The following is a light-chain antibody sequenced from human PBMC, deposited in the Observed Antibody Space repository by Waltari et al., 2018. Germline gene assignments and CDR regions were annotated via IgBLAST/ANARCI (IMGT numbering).Light chain of an antibody. CDR3: SSYAGSSKGV. Sequence: QSALTQPASVSGSPGQSITISCPGTSRDVGNYKLVSWYQQHPGKAPKLMIYAVSKRPSGVSDRFSGSKSGDMASPTISGLQPEDEAEYFCSSYAGSSKGVFGGGTKVTVL. J-gene: IGLJ2*01. CDR1: SRDVGNYKL. CDR2: AVS. V-gene: IGLV2-23*02.